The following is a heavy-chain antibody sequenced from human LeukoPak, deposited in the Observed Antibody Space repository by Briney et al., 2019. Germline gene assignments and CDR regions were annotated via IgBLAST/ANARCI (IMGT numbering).Heavy chain of an antibody. D-gene: IGHD2-15*01. Sequence: GGSLRLSCADSGFTFSHYPMIWVRQAPGGGLEWVSAISGCGDKTFHADSVKGRFTTSRDNSKNPLSLQLSSLRVEDSAVYFCAIDDSAWWYHRAYMNVWGTGTTVTVSS. CDR3: AIDDSAWWYHRAYMNV. CDR1: GFTFSHYP. J-gene: IGHJ6*03. CDR2: ISGCGDKT. V-gene: IGHV3-23*01.